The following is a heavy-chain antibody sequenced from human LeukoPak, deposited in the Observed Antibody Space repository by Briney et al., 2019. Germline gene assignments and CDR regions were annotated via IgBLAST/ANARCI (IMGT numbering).Heavy chain of an antibody. D-gene: IGHD1-20*01. J-gene: IGHJ4*02. CDR2: ISGSGGST. Sequence: PGGSLRLSCAASGFIFRNYGMNWVRQAPGKGLEWVSAISGSGGSTYYADSVKGRFTISRDNSKNTLYLQMNSLRAEDTAVYYCAKDVYPFLSGTYNDYWGQGTLVTVSS. CDR1: GFIFRNYG. V-gene: IGHV3-23*01. CDR3: AKDVYPFLSGTYNDY.